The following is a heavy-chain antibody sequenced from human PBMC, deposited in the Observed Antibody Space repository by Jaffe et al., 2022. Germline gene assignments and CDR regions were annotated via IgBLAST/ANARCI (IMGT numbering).Heavy chain of an antibody. J-gene: IGHJ4*02. Sequence: QVQLQESGPGLVKPSETLSLTCAVSGYSISSGYYWGWIRQPPGKGLEWIGSIYHSGSTYYNPSLKSRVTISVDTSKNQFSLKLSSVTAADTAVYYCARSPGIAAAGTYYFDYWGQGTLVTVSS. CDR1: GYSISSGYY. D-gene: IGHD6-13*01. CDR3: ARSPGIAAAGTYYFDY. V-gene: IGHV4-38-2*01. CDR2: IYHSGST.